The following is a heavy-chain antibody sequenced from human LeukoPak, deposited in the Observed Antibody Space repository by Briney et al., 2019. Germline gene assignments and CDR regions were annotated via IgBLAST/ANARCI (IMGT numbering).Heavy chain of an antibody. D-gene: IGHD4/OR15-4a*01. CDR2: ISGSSYYM. CDR3: ASRRYGGD. CDR1: GFTFSSYS. J-gene: IGHJ4*02. Sequence: NPGGSLRLSCAASGFTFSSYSMNWVRQAPGKGLEWVSSISGSSYYMYYADSAKGRFTISRDNAKNSLYLQMNSLRAEDTAVYYCASRRYGGDWGQGTLVTVSS. V-gene: IGHV3-21*04.